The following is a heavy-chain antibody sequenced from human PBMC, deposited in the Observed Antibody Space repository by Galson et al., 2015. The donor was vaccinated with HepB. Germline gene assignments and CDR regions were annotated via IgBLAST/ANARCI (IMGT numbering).Heavy chain of an antibody. CDR1: RFTFSTYV. J-gene: IGHJ4*02. Sequence: SLRLSCAASRFTFSTYVMHWIRQAPGKGLEYVSSISDTGETIYYADSVRGRFAISRDNSRNTVSLQMSSLRTEDTAVYYCVGYSTSVTQDNNWGQGTLVPVSS. CDR2: ISDTGETI. CDR3: VGYSTSVTQDNN. V-gene: IGHV3-64D*06. D-gene: IGHD2-15*01.